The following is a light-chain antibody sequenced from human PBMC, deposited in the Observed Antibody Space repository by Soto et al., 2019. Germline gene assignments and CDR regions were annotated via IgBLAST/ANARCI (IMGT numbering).Light chain of an antibody. CDR2: GAS. CDR1: QSISDT. V-gene: IGKV3-20*01. J-gene: IGKJ1*01. CDR3: HQYGSSAWT. Sequence: EIVMTQSPATLSVSPGGRATLSCRASQSISDTLAWYQQKPGQAPRLLIYGASRRATGFPARFSGSGSGTDFTLTISRLEPEDVAVYYCHQYGSSAWTFGQGTRWIS.